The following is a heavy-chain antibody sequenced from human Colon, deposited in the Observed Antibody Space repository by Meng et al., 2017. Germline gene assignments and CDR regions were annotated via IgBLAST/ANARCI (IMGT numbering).Heavy chain of an antibody. V-gene: IGHV1-2*02. CDR3: ARDYPDFWSGPETYYYYYGMDV. D-gene: IGHD3-3*01. CDR1: GYAFTGYY. CDR2: INPHSGGT. J-gene: IGHJ6*02. Sequence: ASVKVSCKASGYAFTGYYIQWVRQAPGQGLEWMGWINPHSGGTKYAQKLQGRVTMTTDTSTSTAYMELRSLRSDDTAVYYCARDYPDFWSGPETYYYYYGMDVWGQGTTVTVSS.